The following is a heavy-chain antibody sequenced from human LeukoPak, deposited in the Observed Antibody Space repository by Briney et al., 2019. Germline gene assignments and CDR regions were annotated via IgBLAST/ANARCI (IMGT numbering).Heavy chain of an antibody. CDR2: SNSDVSST. J-gene: IGHJ4*02. CDR1: GFTFSRDW. CDR3: ALYSGSYYPFDY. V-gene: IGHV3-74*01. D-gene: IGHD1-26*01. Sequence: GGSLRLSCAASGFTFSRDWIYWVRQAPGKGRGWVSRSNSDVSSTDYADSVQGRFTISRDNAKNTLYLQMNSLSAEDTAVYYCALYSGSYYPFDYWGQGTLVTVSS.